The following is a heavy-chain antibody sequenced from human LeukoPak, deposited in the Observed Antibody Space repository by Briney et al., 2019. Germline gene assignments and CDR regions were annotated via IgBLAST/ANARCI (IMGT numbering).Heavy chain of an antibody. CDR2: IYYTGKP. Sequence: SETLSLTCTVSSGSISGYYWGWIRQPPGGTLEYIGHIYYTGKPDYNPSLKSRVAMSVDTSKNQFSLRLSSVTAADTAVYYCARWDCSSGTCFHLDYWGQGTLVTVSS. J-gene: IGHJ4*02. D-gene: IGHD6-19*01. CDR1: SGSISGYY. V-gene: IGHV4-59*01. CDR3: ARWDCSSGTCFHLDY.